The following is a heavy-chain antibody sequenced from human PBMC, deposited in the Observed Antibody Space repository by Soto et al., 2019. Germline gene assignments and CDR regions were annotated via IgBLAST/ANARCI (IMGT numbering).Heavy chain of an antibody. V-gene: IGHV4-31*03. CDR1: RGSISSGGYY. D-gene: IGHD2-15*01. J-gene: IGHJ4*02. Sequence: PSETLSLTCTVSRGSISSGGYYWSWIRQPPGKGLEWIGYIYYSGSTYYNPSLKSRVTISVDTSKNQFSLKLSSVTAADTAVYYCASFSQGYCSGGSCPTPFDYWGQGTLVTVS. CDR2: IYYSGST. CDR3: ASFSQGYCSGGSCPTPFDY.